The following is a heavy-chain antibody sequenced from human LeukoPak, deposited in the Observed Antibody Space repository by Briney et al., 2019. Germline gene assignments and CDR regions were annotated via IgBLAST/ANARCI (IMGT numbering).Heavy chain of an antibody. J-gene: IGHJ3*01. D-gene: IGHD2-15*01. CDR2: IIPIFATT. Sequence: SVKVSCKASGGTFSSCAINWVRQAPGQGLEWMGRIIPIFATTNYAQKFQARVTITTDESTNTAYMELSSLRSEDTAMYYCARESRYCIGDSCYPNAFDVWGQGTMVTISS. CDR1: GGTFSSCA. CDR3: ARESRYCIGDSCYPNAFDV. V-gene: IGHV1-69*05.